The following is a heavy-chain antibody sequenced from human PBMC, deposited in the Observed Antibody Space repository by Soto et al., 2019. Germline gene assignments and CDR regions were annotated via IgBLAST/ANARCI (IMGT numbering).Heavy chain of an antibody. CDR2: IYYSGST. Sequence: SETLSLTCTISGGSISSYYWSWIRQPPGKGLEWIGYIYYSGSTNYNPSLKSRVSISVDTSKNQFSLKLSSVTAADTAVYYCTRGIWGYGSDYWGQRILVTVSS. V-gene: IGHV4-59*01. D-gene: IGHD3-16*01. CDR1: GGSISSYY. CDR3: TRGIWGYGSDY. J-gene: IGHJ4*02.